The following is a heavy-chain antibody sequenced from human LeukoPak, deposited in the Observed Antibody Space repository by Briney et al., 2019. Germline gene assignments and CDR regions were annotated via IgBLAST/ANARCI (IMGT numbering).Heavy chain of an antibody. CDR2: IYYSGST. V-gene: IGHV4-59*08. CDR1: GGSISSYY. CDR3: ASGRLSVVVPDAIIHGVDY. Sequence: SETLSLTCTVSGGSISSYYWSWIRQPPGKGLEWIGYIYYSGSTYYNPSLKSRVTISVDTSKNQFSLKLSSVTAADTAVYYCASGRLSVVVPDAIIHGVDYWGQGTLVTVSS. J-gene: IGHJ4*02. D-gene: IGHD2-2*01.